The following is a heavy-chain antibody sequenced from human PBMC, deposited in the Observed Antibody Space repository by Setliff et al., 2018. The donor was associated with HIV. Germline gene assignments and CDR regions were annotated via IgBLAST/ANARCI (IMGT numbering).Heavy chain of an antibody. J-gene: IGHJ6*02. Sequence: GGSLRLSCAASGFTFSSYAMHWVRQAPGKGLEWVAVISYDGSNKYYADSVKGRFTISRDNSKNTLYLQMNSLRAEDTAVYYCVGMDIVVVLPPDVWGRGTTVTVSS. CDR2: ISYDGSNK. CDR3: VGMDIVVVLPPDV. V-gene: IGHV3-30*01. D-gene: IGHD2-21*01. CDR1: GFTFSSYA.